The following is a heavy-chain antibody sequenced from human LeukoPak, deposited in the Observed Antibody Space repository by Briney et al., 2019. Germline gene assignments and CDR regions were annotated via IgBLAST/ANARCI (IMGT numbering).Heavy chain of an antibody. CDR1: GGSISSYY. J-gene: IGHJ2*01. CDR3: ARDSRWLAQELWYFDL. CDR2: IYYSGST. V-gene: IGHV4-59*01. Sequence: PSETLSLTCTVSGGSISSYYWSWIRQPPGKGLEWIGYIYYSGSTNYNPSLKSRVTISVDTSKNQFSLKLGSVTAADTAVYYCARDSRWLAQELWYFDLWGRGTLVTVSS. D-gene: IGHD6-19*01.